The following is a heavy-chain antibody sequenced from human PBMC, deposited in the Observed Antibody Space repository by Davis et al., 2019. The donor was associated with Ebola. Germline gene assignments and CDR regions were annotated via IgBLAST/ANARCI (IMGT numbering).Heavy chain of an antibody. CDR2: IHYSGST. D-gene: IGHD6-19*01. J-gene: IGHJ2*01. V-gene: IGHV4-59*08. CDR1: GGSISSYY. CDR3: ARNEHKGSGWFLNNWYFDL. Sequence: MPSETLSLTCTVSGGSISSYYWSWIRQPPGKGLEWSGYIHYSGSTNYNPSLKSRVTISVDTSKNQFPLKLSSVTAADTAVYYCARNEHKGSGWFLNNWYFDLWGRGTLVTVSS.